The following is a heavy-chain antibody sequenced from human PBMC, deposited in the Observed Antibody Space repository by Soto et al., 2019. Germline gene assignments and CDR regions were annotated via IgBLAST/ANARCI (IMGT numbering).Heavy chain of an antibody. V-gene: IGHV4-4*02. CDR2: IYHSGST. CDR1: GGSISSSNW. D-gene: IGHD6-19*01. J-gene: IGHJ6*02. Sequence: PSETLSLTCTVSGGSISSSNWWSWVRQPPGKGLEWIGEIYHSGSTNYNPSLKSRVTISVDKSKNQFSLKLSSVTAADTAVYYCARGSRIAVAPMDVWGQGTTVTVSS. CDR3: ARGSRIAVAPMDV.